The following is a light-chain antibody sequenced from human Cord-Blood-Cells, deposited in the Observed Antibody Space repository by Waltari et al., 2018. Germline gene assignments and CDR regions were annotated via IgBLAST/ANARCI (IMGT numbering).Light chain of an antibody. CDR1: QSVSSY. J-gene: IGKJ5*01. CDR2: DAS. V-gene: IGKV3-11*01. CDR3: QQRSNWPPT. Sequence: EIVLTPSPDTLSLSPGERATLSCRASQSVSSYLAWYQQKPGQAPRLLIYDASNRATGIPARFSGSGSGTDFTLTISSLEPEDFAVYYCQQRSNWPPTFGQGTRLEIK.